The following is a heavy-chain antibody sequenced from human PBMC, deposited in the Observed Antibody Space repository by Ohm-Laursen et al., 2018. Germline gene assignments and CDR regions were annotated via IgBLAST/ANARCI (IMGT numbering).Heavy chain of an antibody. CDR2: MNPNSGNT. CDR3: AREVTTVTTFWYFDL. J-gene: IGHJ2*01. D-gene: IGHD4-17*01. Sequence: GASVKVSCKASGYTFTSYYMHWVRQATGQGLEWMGWMNPNSGNTGYAQKFQGRVTMTRNTSISTAYMELSSLRSEDTAVYYCAREVTTVTTFWYFDLWGRGTLVTVSS. V-gene: IGHV1-8*02. CDR1: GYTFTSYY.